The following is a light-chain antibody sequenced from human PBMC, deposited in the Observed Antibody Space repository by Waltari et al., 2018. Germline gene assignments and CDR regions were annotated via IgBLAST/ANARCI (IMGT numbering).Light chain of an antibody. V-gene: IGKV1-5*03. CDR2: KAS. CDR1: QSVNKL. CDR3: QQYIGYWT. J-gene: IGKJ1*01. Sequence: DIQMTQSPSSLSASVGDRVTITCRASQSVNKLLAWYQQKPGNAPKLLIYKASNLETGVPSRFSGTGSGTEFTLTISSLQPDDFATYYCQQYIGYWTFGQGTKVE.